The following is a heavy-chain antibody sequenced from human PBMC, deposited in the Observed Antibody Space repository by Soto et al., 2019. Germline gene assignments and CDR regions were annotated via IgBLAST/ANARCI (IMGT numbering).Heavy chain of an antibody. CDR2: IKQDGSEK. V-gene: IGHV3-7*03. J-gene: IGHJ4*02. D-gene: IGHD4-17*01. Sequence: GGSLRLSCAASGFTFSSYWMSWVRQAPGKGLEWVANIKQDGSEKYYVDSVKGRFTISRDNAKNSLYLQMNSLRAEDTAVYYCARDRVRWQKSPADYSDYWGQGTLVTVSS. CDR3: ARDRVRWQKSPADYSDY. CDR1: GFTFSSYW.